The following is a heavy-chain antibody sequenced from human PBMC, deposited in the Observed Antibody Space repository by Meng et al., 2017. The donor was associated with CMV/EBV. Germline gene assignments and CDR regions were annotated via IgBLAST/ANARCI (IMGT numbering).Heavy chain of an antibody. CDR2: IYYSGST. CDR1: GGSISSSSYY. J-gene: IGHJ5*02. D-gene: IGHD3-22*01. Sequence: QPQLADAGPGMVKPSETLSLSCTVSGGSISSSSYYWGWIRQPPGKGLEWIGSIYYSGSTYYNPSLKSRVTISVDTSKNQFSLKLSSVTAADTAVYYCARGVVTMIVVYDPWGQGTLVTVSS. V-gene: IGHV4-39*07. CDR3: ARGVVTMIVVYDP.